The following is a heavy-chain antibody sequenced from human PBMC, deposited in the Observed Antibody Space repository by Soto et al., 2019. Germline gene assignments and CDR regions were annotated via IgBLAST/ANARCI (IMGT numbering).Heavy chain of an antibody. CDR1: GFTFSSYG. V-gene: IGHV3-33*01. CDR3: ARDVITSCYTLRCPYYHGMDV. J-gene: IGHJ6*02. Sequence: GGSLRLSCAASGFTFSSYGMHWVRQAPGKGLEWVAVIWYDGSNKYYADSVKGRFTISRDNSKNTLYLQMNSLRAEDTAVYYCARDVITSCYTLRCPYYHGMDVWGQGTTVTVPS. D-gene: IGHD2-2*02. CDR2: IWYDGSNK.